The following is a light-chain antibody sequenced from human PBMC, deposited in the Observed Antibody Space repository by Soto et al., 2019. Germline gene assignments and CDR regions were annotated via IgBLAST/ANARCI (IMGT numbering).Light chain of an antibody. CDR2: DAY. V-gene: IGKV1-5*01. J-gene: IGKJ1*01. Sequence: DIQMTQSPSTVSASLGDVVTIXXRTSQRLSGWLAWYQQKPGNVTKLXXYDAYNSESGVPSRFSGSGSGTEFTLTISSLQPEDFATYYCQQYDPYSPWTFGQGTKVDI. CDR1: QRLSGW. CDR3: QQYDPYSPWT.